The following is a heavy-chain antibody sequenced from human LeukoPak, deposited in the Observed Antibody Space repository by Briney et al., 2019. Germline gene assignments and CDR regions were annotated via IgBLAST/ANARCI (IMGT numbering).Heavy chain of an antibody. Sequence: GGSLRLSCAASGFTFSSYAMSWVRQAPGKGPEWVSSISGSGESTYYADSVKGRFTISRDNSKNTLYLQMNSLRVEDTAVYYCAKDRGIISDYWGQGTLVTVSS. CDR2: ISGSGEST. CDR3: AKDRGIISDY. D-gene: IGHD3-10*01. V-gene: IGHV3-23*01. CDR1: GFTFSSYA. J-gene: IGHJ4*02.